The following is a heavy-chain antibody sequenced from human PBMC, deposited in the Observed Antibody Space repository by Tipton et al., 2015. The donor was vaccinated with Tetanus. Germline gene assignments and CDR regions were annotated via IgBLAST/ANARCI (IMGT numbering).Heavy chain of an antibody. Sequence: TLSLTCTVSGGSISSYYWSWIRQPPGKGLEWIGYIYYSGSTNYNPSLKSRVTISVDTSKNQFSLKLSSVTAADTAVYYCARGAYYYDSRSPIPFDYWGQRTLVTVSS. V-gene: IGHV4-59*01. D-gene: IGHD3-22*01. CDR2: IYYSGST. CDR3: ARGAYYYDSRSPIPFDY. J-gene: IGHJ4*02. CDR1: GGSISSYY.